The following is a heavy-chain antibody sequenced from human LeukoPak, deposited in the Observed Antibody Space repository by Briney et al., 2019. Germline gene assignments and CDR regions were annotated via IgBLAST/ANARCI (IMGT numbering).Heavy chain of an antibody. CDR2: INPNSGGT. CDR3: ARATGSYYYYYMDV. V-gene: IGHV1-2*06. CDR1: GYTFTGYY. D-gene: IGHD4-17*01. Sequence: ASVKVSXKASGYTFTGYYMHWVRQAPGQGLEWMGRINPNSGGTNYAQKFQGRVTMTRDTSISTAYMELSRLRSDDTAVYYCARATGSYYYYYMDVWGKGTTVTVSS. J-gene: IGHJ6*03.